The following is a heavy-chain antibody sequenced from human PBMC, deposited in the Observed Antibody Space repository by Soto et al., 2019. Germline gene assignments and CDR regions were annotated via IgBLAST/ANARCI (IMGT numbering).Heavy chain of an antibody. D-gene: IGHD3-10*01. V-gene: IGHV1-69*02. CDR3: ATSYGSGYRAFDY. J-gene: IGHJ4*02. Sequence: QVQLVQSGAELKKPGSSVNVSCKASGDTFSFYTINWVRQAPGLGLECMGRVNPILSMSNYAQKFQCRVTMTADKATRTAYMALRSLRSEDTPFYYCATSYGSGYRAFDYWGQAALVTVSS. CDR1: GDTFSFYT. CDR2: VNPILSMS.